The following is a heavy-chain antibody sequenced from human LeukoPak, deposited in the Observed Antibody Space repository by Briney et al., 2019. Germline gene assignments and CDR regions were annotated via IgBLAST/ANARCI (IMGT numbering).Heavy chain of an antibody. J-gene: IGHJ5*02. CDR1: GGSISSYY. CDR3: ARGRGFGGGSSAWYNNWFDP. Sequence: SETLSLTCTVSGGSISSYYWSWIRQPPGKGLEWIGYIYYSGSTNYNPSLKSRVTISVDTSKNQFSLKLSSVTAADTAVYYCARGRGFGGGSSAWYNNWFDPWGQGTLVTVSS. CDR2: IYYSGST. D-gene: IGHD6-19*01. V-gene: IGHV4-59*01.